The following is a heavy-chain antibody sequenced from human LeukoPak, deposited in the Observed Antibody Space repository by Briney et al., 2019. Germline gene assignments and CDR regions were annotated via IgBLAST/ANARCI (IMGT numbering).Heavy chain of an antibody. CDR3: ARRSGSYKGAFDI. V-gene: IGHV4-59*08. Sequence: PSETLSLTCTVSGGSISSYYWSWIRQPPGKGLEWIGYIYYSGSTNYNPSLKSRVTISVDTSKNQFSLKLSSVTAADTAVYYCARRSGSYKGAFDIWGQGTMVTVSS. CDR1: GGSISSYY. CDR2: IYYSGST. J-gene: IGHJ3*02. D-gene: IGHD1-26*01.